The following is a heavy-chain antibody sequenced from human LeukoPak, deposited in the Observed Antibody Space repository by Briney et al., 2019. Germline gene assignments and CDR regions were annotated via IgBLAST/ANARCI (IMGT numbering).Heavy chain of an antibody. CDR3: ARASGDSSGYYKYYFDY. CDR2: ISSSSSYI. V-gene: IGHV3-21*01. D-gene: IGHD3-22*01. CDR1: GFTFSSYR. J-gene: IGHJ4*02. Sequence: GGSLRLSCAASGFTFSSYRVNWVRQAPGKGLEWVSSISSSSSYIYYADSVKGRFTISRDNAKNSLYLQMNSLRAEDTAVYYCARASGDSSGYYKYYFDYWGQGTLVTVSS.